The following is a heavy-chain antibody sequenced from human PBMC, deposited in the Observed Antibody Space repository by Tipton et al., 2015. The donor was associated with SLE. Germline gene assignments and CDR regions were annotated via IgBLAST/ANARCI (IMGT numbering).Heavy chain of an antibody. CDR1: GGSISSYY. CDR2: IYYSGST. D-gene: IGHD2-2*01. V-gene: IGHV4-59*12. Sequence: GLVKPSETLSLTCTVSGGSISSYYWSWIRQPPGKGLEWIGYIYYSGSTYYNPPLKSRVTISVDTSKNQFSLKLSSVTAADTAVYYCAREGCSSTSCYGYYYMDVWGKGTTVTVSS. J-gene: IGHJ6*03. CDR3: AREGCSSTSCYGYYYMDV.